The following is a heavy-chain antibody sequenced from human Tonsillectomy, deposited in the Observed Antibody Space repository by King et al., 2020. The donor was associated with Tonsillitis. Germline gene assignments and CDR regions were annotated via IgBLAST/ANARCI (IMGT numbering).Heavy chain of an antibody. J-gene: IGHJ6*02. CDR2: ITSSSSTI. D-gene: IGHD1-7*01. CDR3: ALTGTTLYFYYYGMDV. V-gene: IGHV3-48*02. Sequence: QLVESGGGLVQPGGSLRLSCAASGFTFSSYSMNWVRQAPGKGLEWVSYITSSSSTIYYADSVKGRFTISRDNAKNSLYLQMNSLRDEDTAVYYCALTGTTLYFYYYGMDVWGQGTTVTVSS. CDR1: GFTFSSYS.